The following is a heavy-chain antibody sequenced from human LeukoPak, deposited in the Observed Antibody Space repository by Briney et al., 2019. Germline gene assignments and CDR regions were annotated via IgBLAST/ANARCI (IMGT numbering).Heavy chain of an antibody. CDR1: GFTSSSYA. CDR2: ISSSGGST. V-gene: IGHV3-23*01. CDR3: AKAPHYYGNYYADY. D-gene: IGHD4-11*01. J-gene: IGHJ4*02. Sequence: GGSLRLSCAASGFTSSSYAMSWVRQAPGKGLEWVSAISSSGGSTYYADSVKGRFTISRDNSKNTLYLQMNSLRAEDTAVYYCAKAPHYYGNYYADYWGQGTLVTVSS.